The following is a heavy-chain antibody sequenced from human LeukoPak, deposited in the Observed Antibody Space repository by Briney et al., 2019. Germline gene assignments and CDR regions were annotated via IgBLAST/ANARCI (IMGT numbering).Heavy chain of an antibody. D-gene: IGHD5-12*01. CDR3: ARAQRDSGYVTIFDY. V-gene: IGHV1-69*06. CDR1: GGTFSSYA. Sequence: SVKVSCKASGGTFSSYAISWVRQAPGQGLEWMGGIIPVFGTANYAQKFQGRVTITADKSTSTAYMELSSLRSEDTAVYYCARAQRDSGYVTIFDYWGQGTLVTVSS. J-gene: IGHJ4*02. CDR2: IIPVFGTA.